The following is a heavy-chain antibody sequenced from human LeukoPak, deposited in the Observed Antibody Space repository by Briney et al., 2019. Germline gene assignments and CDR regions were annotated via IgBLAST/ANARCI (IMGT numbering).Heavy chain of an antibody. V-gene: IGHV1-46*01. Sequence: GASVKVSCKASGYTFTSYYMHWVRQAPGQGLEWMGIINPSGGSTSYAQKFQGRVTMTRDTSTSTAYMELSRLRSDDAAVYYCATTSGYFYYWGQGTLVTVSS. D-gene: IGHD1-26*01. CDR1: GYTFTSYY. CDR3: ATTSGYFYY. J-gene: IGHJ4*02. CDR2: INPSGGST.